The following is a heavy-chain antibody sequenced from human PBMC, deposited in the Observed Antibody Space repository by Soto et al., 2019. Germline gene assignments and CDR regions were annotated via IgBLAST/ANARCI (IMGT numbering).Heavy chain of an antibody. CDR2: ISYDGSNK. Sequence: GGSLRLSCAASGFTFISYGIHWVRQAPGKGLQWVAVISYDGSNKYYADSVKGRFTISRDNSKNTLYLQMNSLTTEDTAVYYCAKDRSRYCSSGSCYGDFDFWGQGTLVTVSS. J-gene: IGHJ4*02. CDR3: AKDRSRYCSSGSCYGDFDF. V-gene: IGHV3-30*18. CDR1: GFTFISYG. D-gene: IGHD2-15*01.